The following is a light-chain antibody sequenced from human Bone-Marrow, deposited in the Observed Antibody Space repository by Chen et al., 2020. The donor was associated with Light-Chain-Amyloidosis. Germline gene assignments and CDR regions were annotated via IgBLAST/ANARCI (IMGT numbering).Light chain of an antibody. Sequence: SYDLTQPPSVSVSPGQTARITCSGDDLPTKYAYWYQQKPGQAPVLVIHRDTERPSGISERFSGSSSGTTATLTISGVQAEDEADYHCQPADSSGTYEVIFGGGTKLTVL. V-gene: IGLV3-25*03. CDR1: DLPTKY. CDR3: QPADSSGTYEVI. CDR2: RDT. J-gene: IGLJ2*01.